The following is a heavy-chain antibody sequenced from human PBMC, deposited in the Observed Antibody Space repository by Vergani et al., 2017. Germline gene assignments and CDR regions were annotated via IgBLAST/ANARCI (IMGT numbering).Heavy chain of an antibody. CDR2: SNHSGSS. CDR3: ATTDSSSYGTDDFDY. V-gene: IGHV4-34*01. CDR1: GGSFSGYY. D-gene: IGHD6-13*01. J-gene: IGHJ4*02. Sequence: QVQLQQWGAGLFKPSETLALTCAGHGGSFSGYYWSWIRQPPGKGEERIGESNHSGSSNHNPSLKSLFTISVDTSKNQFSLMLSSVTAADTAVYYGATTDSSSYGTDDFDYWGQGTLVTVSS.